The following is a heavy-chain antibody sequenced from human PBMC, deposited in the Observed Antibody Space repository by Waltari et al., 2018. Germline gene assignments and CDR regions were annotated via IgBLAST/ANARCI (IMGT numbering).Heavy chain of an antibody. CDR2: INAGNDNT. Sequence: QVQLVQSGAEVKKPGASVKVSCKASGYTFTSYAMHWVRQPPGQRLEWMGWINAGNDNTKYSQKFQGRVTITRDTSASTAYMELSSLRSKDTAVHYCARGDYSNYELDYWGQGTLVTVSS. CDR3: ARGDYSNYELDY. V-gene: IGHV1-3*01. D-gene: IGHD4-4*01. CDR1: GYTFTSYA. J-gene: IGHJ4*02.